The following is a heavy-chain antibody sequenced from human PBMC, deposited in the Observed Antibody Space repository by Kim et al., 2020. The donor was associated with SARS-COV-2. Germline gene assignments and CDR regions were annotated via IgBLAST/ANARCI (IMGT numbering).Heavy chain of an antibody. Sequence: WGSLRLSCAASGFTFSAFAMSWVRQAPGKGLEWVSIIKSNDNTTHYAESAKGRFTISRDNSKNTLFLEMNSLRATDTAVYYCAKGPGSSGCPPDYWG. J-gene: IGHJ4*01. V-gene: IGHV3-23*01. CDR2: IKSNDNTT. CDR3: AKGPGSSGCPPDY. D-gene: IGHD3-10*01. CDR1: GFTFSAFA.